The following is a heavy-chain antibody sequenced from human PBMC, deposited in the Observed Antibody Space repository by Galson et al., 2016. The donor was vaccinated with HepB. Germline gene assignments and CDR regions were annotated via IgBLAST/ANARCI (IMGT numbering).Heavy chain of an antibody. Sequence: SLRLSCAASGFTFSNYVMNWVRQAPGKGLEWVSAISGSGTNTYYEDSVKGRFTISRDNSKNTLFLQMNSLRAEDPAVYYCAKSLLGVTLVSYYYGMDVWGQGTTVTVSS. CDR3: AKSLLGVTLVSYYYGMDV. J-gene: IGHJ6*02. D-gene: IGHD2-21*02. V-gene: IGHV3-23*01. CDR2: ISGSGTNT. CDR1: GFTFSNYV.